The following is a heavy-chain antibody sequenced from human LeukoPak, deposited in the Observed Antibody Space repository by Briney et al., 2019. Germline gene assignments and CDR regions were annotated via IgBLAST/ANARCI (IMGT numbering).Heavy chain of an antibody. CDR2: ISYDGSNK. CDR3: ATETGGAFDY. CDR1: GFTFSSYA. D-gene: IGHD2-8*02. V-gene: IGHV3-30-3*01. J-gene: IGHJ4*02. Sequence: GGSLRLSCAASGFTFSSYAMHRVRQAPGKGLGGVAVISYDGSNKYYADSVKGRFTISRDNSKNTLYLQMNSLRVEDTAVYYCATETGGAFDYWGQGTLVTVSS.